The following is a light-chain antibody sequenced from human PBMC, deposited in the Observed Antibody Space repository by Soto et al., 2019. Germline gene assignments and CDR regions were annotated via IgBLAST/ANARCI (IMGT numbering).Light chain of an antibody. J-gene: IGKJ4*01. CDR3: QQGMTAPLT. CDR1: RNINMY. Sequence: DIQLTQSPSSLSASVGDRVTITCRASRNINMYLKWYQVEPGKAPKLLIYAASSSQSGVPSRFSSSGSGTDFTLTIAGLHPEDSATYFCQQGMTAPLTFGGGTKVEIK. V-gene: IGKV1-39*01. CDR2: AAS.